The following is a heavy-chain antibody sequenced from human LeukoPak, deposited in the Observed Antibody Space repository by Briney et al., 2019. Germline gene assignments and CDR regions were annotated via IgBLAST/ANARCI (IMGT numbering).Heavy chain of an antibody. J-gene: IGHJ4*02. CDR1: GGSFSGYY. Sequence: SETLSLTCAVYGGSFSGYYWSWIRQPPGKGLEWIGEINHSGSTNYNPSLRSRVTISIDTSKKHFFLKLKSVTAADTAVYYCATGYGDFRVEGRYFYSWGQGTLVTVSS. D-gene: IGHD4-17*01. CDR2: INHSGST. CDR3: ATGYGDFRVEGRYFYS. V-gene: IGHV4-34*01.